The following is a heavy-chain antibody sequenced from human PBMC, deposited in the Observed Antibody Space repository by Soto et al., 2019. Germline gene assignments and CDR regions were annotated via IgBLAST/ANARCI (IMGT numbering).Heavy chain of an antibody. D-gene: IGHD1-26*01. Sequence: SETLSLTCSVSGYSINSGYYWGWIRQPPGKGLEWIGSIYHSGSTYYNPSLKSRVTISVDTSKNQFSLKLSSVTAADTAVYYCAREGAIATGIVGATHYYYGMDVWGQGTTVTVSS. J-gene: IGHJ6*02. CDR2: IYHSGST. CDR3: AREGAIATGIVGATHYYYGMDV. V-gene: IGHV4-38-2*02. CDR1: GYSINSGYY.